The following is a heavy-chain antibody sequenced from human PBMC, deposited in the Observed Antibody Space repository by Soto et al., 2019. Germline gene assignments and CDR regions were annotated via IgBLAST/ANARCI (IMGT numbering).Heavy chain of an antibody. D-gene: IGHD3-9*01. J-gene: IGHJ4*02. CDR1: VFSFEDYT. CDR3: ARDSYDILTGQKRYFDF. Sequence: LRLSCAAAVFSFEDYTMHWVRQGPGKGPEWISLISWDGGITDYSDSVKGRFISSRDNSKNSLFLEMNSLTSEDAAMYFCARDSYDILTGQKRYFDFWGQGTLVTVSS. V-gene: IGHV3-43*01. CDR2: ISWDGGIT.